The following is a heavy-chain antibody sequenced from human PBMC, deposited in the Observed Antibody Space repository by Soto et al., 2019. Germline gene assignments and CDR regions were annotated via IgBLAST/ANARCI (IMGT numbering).Heavy chain of an antibody. CDR3: ARGVAGTGFDL. CDR2: LDGAGGST. V-gene: IGHV3-23*01. D-gene: IGHD6-19*01. Sequence: GGSLRLSCLASGFTFSDYAMTWVRHVPGRGLEWVASLDGAGGSTYYADSVRGRFTISRDNSQNTLFLQMKRLTVDDTAVYYCARGVAGTGFDLWGQGTLVTVSS. CDR1: GFTFSDYA. J-gene: IGHJ4*02.